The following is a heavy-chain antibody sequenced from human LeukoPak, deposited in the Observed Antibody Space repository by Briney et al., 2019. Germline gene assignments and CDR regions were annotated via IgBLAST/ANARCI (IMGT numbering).Heavy chain of an antibody. V-gene: IGHV3-21*01. D-gene: IGHD3-22*01. Sequence: GALRLSCTASGFTFSSYSMNWVRLAPGKGLDWVSSISRSSSYIYYADSVKGRFTISRDNAKNSLYLQMNSLRAEDTAVYYCARLSTYYYDSSGYQPFFSDYWAKETLFTVSS. CDR1: GFTFSSYS. CDR3: ARLSTYYYDSSGYQPFFSDY. CDR2: ISRSSSYI. J-gene: IGHJ4*02.